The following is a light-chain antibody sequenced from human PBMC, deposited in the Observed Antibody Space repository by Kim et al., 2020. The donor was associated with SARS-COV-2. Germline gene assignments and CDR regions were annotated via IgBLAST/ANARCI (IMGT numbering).Light chain of an antibody. V-gene: IGKV1D-16*01. CDR2: ATS. Sequence: DIQMTQSPSSLFASVGDSVTITCRASRAISSWLAWYQQKPGKAPKSLIYATSSLETGVPSRFSGSGSGTDFTLTISSLQPEDFATYYCQQYDSYPRTFGQGTKVEIK. J-gene: IGKJ1*01. CDR3: QQYDSYPRT. CDR1: RAISSW.